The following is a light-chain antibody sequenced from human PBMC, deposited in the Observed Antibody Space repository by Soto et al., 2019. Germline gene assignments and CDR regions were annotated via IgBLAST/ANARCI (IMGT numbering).Light chain of an antibody. CDR2: HAS. CDR1: QNITNN. CDR3: QQYYGLPPLT. Sequence: DIQMTQSPSSLSASIGDRVTITCQASQNITNNLSWYQQKPXKAPNLXXYHASKLAKGVTSRFSGSGSGTDFSFIITSLQSEDLATYYCQQYYGLPPLTFGQGTRLEIK. V-gene: IGKV1-33*01. J-gene: IGKJ5*01.